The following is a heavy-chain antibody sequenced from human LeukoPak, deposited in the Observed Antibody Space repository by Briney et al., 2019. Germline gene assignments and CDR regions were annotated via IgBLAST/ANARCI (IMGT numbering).Heavy chain of an antibody. J-gene: IGHJ3*02. CDR2: ISSGSGYR. CDR1: GFTFSRYT. CDR3: ARYFSQMTTNSDAFDI. Sequence: GRSLRLSCAASGFTFSRYTMNCVRQAPGKGLEWGSSISSGSGYRNYADSLKGRFTISRDNAKNSLYLQMNSLRAEDTAVYYCARYFSQMTTNSDAFDIWGQGTMVTVSS. D-gene: IGHD5-24*01. V-gene: IGHV3-21*01.